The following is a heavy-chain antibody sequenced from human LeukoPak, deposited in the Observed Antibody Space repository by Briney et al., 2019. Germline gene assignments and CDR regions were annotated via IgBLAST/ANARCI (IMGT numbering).Heavy chain of an antibody. CDR2: IYYSGST. J-gene: IGHJ1*01. Sequence: PSETLSLTCTVSGGSISSYYWSWLPQPPGKGLEWIGYIYYSGSTNYNPPLKSRVTISVDTSKDQFSLKLSSVTAADTAVYYCARRESLDCSGGSCYRAEYFQHWGQGTLVTVSS. CDR3: ARRESLDCSGGSCYRAEYFQH. CDR1: GGSISSYY. D-gene: IGHD2-15*01. V-gene: IGHV4-59*01.